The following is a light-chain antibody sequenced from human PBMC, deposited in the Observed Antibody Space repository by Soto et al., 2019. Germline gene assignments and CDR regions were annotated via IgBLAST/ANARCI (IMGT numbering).Light chain of an antibody. CDR1: QSVSKY. J-gene: IGKJ4*01. CDR2: DAS. CDR3: QQRSNWPA. V-gene: IGKV3-11*01. Sequence: EIVLTQSPATLSLSPGERATLSCRASQSVSKYLAWYQQKPGQAPRLLIYDASNRATGIPARFSGSGSGTDFTLTISSLEPEDFVVYYCQQRSNWPAFGGGTKVEIK.